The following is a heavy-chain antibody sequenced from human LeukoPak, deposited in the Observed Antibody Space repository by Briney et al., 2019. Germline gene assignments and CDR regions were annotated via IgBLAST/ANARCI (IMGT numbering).Heavy chain of an antibody. CDR3: AKVLGSSSWYSLGS. CDR2: ISGGGSST. J-gene: IGHJ5*02. CDR1: GFTFDNYA. D-gene: IGHD6-13*01. V-gene: IGHV3-43*02. Sequence: GRCLRLACAASGFTFDNYAMDWVRQAPGKGLEWVSLISGGGSSTSYADSVKGRFTISRDNNKGSLYLQMNSLTTEDTALYYCAKVLGSSSWYSLGSWGQGTLVTVSS.